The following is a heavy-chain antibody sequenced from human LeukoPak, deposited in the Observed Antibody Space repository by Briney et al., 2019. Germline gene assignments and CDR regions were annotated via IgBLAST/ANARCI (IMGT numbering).Heavy chain of an antibody. CDR2: ISWDGTT. CDR3: VKDLSDESSGHVFDY. CDR1: GFTFEDYT. Sequence: GGSLRLSCAASGFTFEDYTMHWVRQAPGKTLEWVSLISWDGTTYYTDSVKGRFTISRDNSKNSLYLQMDTLRTEDTAFYYCVKDLSDESSGHVFDYWGQGTLVTVSS. J-gene: IGHJ4*02. D-gene: IGHD3-22*01. V-gene: IGHV3-43*01.